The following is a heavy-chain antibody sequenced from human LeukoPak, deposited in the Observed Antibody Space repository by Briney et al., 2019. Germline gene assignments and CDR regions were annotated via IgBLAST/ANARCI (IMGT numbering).Heavy chain of an antibody. CDR2: INHSGST. CDR3: ARGVPTRITMVRGVRGYRFDP. CDR1: GGSFSGYY. Sequence: SETLSLTCAVYGGSFSGYYWSWIRQPPGKGLEWIGEINHSGSTNYNPSLKSRVTISVDTSKNQFSLKLSSVTAADTAVYYCARGVPTRITMVRGVRGYRFDPWGQGTLVTVSS. J-gene: IGHJ5*02. V-gene: IGHV4-34*01. D-gene: IGHD3-10*01.